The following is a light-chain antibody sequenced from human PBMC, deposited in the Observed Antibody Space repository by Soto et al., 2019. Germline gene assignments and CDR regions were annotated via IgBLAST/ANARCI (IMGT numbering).Light chain of an antibody. CDR1: QGIGNA. J-gene: IGKJ1*01. CDR2: DAS. Sequence: AIQMPQYTSSLSASVVDRFTISCRASQGIGNALGWYQQKPGKPPKLLIYDASSLESGVPSRFSGSGSGTEFTLTISSLQPDDFATYYCQQYNSYSGTFGQGTKVDIK. CDR3: QQYNSYSGT. V-gene: IGKV1-13*02.